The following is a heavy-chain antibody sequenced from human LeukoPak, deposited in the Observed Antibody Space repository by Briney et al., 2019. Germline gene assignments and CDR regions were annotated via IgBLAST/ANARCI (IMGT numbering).Heavy chain of an antibody. CDR1: GGSISSGGYY. CDR2: IYYSGST. J-gene: IGHJ4*02. D-gene: IGHD3-22*01. V-gene: IGHV4-31*03. Sequence: SETLSLTCTVSGGSISSGGYYWSWIRQHPGKGLEWIGHIYYSGSTYYNPSLKSRVTISVDTSKNQFSLKLSSVTAADTAVYYCARDKWDDSSGYRFDYWGQGTLVTVSS. CDR3: ARDKWDDSSGYRFDY.